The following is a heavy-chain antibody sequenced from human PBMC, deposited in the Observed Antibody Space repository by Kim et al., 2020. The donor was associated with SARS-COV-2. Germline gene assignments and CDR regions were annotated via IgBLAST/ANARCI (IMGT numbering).Heavy chain of an antibody. D-gene: IGHD6-19*01. CDR1: GFTFDDYA. CDR2: ISWNSGSI. V-gene: IGHV3-9*01. CDR3: AKQGAVAGGRGRGDYFDY. Sequence: GGSLRLSCAASGFTFDDYAMHWVRQAPGKGLEWVSGISWNSGSIGYADSVKGRFTISRDNAKNSLYLQMNSLRAEDTALYYCAKQGAVAGGRGRGDYFDYWGQGTLVTVSS. J-gene: IGHJ4*02.